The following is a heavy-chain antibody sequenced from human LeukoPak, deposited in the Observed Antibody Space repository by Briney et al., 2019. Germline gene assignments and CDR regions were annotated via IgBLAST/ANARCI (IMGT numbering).Heavy chain of an antibody. J-gene: IGHJ4*02. D-gene: IGHD1-14*01. CDR2: VYYSGTT. CDR3: ARGATTSFDY. CDR1: GASITSYY. Sequence: SETLSLTCAVSGASITSYYWSWIRQPPGKGLECIGYVYYSGTTNYNPSVKSRVTISIDTSKNQLSLKLTSVTAADTAVYYCARGATTSFDYWGQGTLVTVSS. V-gene: IGHV4-59*01.